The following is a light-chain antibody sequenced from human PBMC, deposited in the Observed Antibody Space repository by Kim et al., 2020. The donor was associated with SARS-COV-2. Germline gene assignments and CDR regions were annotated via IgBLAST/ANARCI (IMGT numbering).Light chain of an antibody. CDR1: SSNIGRNT. J-gene: IGLJ3*02. CDR2: TDD. V-gene: IGLV1-44*01. Sequence: GQRVTMSCSGSSSNIGRNTVNWYQKFPGTAPQLLIDTDDRRPSGVSDRVSCSKSGTSASLAIRALRSEDEADYYCATWDDNLDVWMFGGGTQLTV. CDR3: ATWDDNLDVWM.